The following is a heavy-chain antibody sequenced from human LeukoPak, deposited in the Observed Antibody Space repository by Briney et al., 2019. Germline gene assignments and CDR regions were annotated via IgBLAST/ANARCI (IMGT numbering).Heavy chain of an antibody. Sequence: SETLSLTCTVSGDSISSGSYYWSWIRQPAGKGLEWTGRIYTSGRTNSNPSLKGRVTISIDTSKNQFSLKLSSVTAADTAVYYCARGVYCSTTSCPPHFYYYHMDVWGKGTTVTVSS. J-gene: IGHJ6*03. CDR2: IYTSGRT. CDR3: ARGVYCSTTSCPPHFYYYHMDV. CDR1: GDSISSGSYY. D-gene: IGHD2-2*01. V-gene: IGHV4-61*02.